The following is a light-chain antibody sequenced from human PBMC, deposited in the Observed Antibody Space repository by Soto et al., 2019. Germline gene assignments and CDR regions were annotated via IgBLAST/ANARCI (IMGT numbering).Light chain of an antibody. CDR3: QQSYSTPRT. CDR1: QSISSY. Sequence: DIQMTQKPSSLSASVGDSVTITCRPSQSISSYLNWYQQKPAKAPKILIYAASSLQSGVPSRFSGSGSGTDFTLTISSLQPEDFATYYCQQSYSTPRTFGQGTKVDIK. J-gene: IGKJ1*01. CDR2: AAS. V-gene: IGKV1-39*01.